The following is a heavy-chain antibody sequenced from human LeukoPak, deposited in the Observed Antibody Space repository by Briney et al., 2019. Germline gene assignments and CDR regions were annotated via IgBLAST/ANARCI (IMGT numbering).Heavy chain of an antibody. CDR3: AKAYYGSGSPLDWFDP. CDR2: ISYDGSKK. D-gene: IGHD3-10*01. CDR1: GFTFSSYG. Sequence: QPGGSLRLSCAASGFTFSSYGMHWVRQAPGKGLEWVAIISYDGSKKYYGDSVKGRFTISRDNSKNTLYLQMNSLRAEDTAVYHCAKAYYGSGSPLDWFDPWGQGTLVTVSS. V-gene: IGHV3-30*18. J-gene: IGHJ5*02.